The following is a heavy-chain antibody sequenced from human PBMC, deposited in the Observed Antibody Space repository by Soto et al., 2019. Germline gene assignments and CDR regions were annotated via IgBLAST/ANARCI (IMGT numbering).Heavy chain of an antibody. J-gene: IGHJ4*02. CDR2: SYSGGST. Sequence: EVQLVESGGGLIQPGGSLRLSCAASGFTVSSNYMSWVRQAPGKGLEWVSVSYSGGSTYYADSVKGRFTISRDNSKNTLYLQMNSLRAEDTAVYYCARGYYYDSSGSYFDYWGQGTLVTVSS. V-gene: IGHV3-53*01. D-gene: IGHD3-22*01. CDR3: ARGYYYDSSGSYFDY. CDR1: GFTVSSNY.